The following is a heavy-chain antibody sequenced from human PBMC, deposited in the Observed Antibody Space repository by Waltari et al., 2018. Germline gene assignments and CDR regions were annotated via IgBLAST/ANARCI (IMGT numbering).Heavy chain of an antibody. J-gene: IGHJ5*02. CDR2: INYSGNT. Sequence: QLQLQESGHGLVRPSETMSLTCSVACGSLSSGSFCWVWIRQSPGKGLEWIGSINYSGNTDYNSNLKGRVTISGDTSKNQFSLKLSSVTAADTAVYYCARHWKKSGYRFDPWGQGTLVTVSS. CDR3: ARHWKKSGYRFDP. V-gene: IGHV4-39*01. D-gene: IGHD5-12*01. CDR1: CGSLSSGSFC.